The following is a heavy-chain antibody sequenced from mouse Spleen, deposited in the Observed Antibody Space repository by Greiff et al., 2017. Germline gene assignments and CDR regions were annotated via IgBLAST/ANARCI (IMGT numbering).Heavy chain of an antibody. D-gene: IGHD1-1*01. CDR2: IWSDGST. Sequence: QVQLKETGPGLVAPSQSLSITCTVSGFSLTTYGVHWVRQPPGKGLEWLVVIWSDGSTNYNSALKSRLSISKDNSKSQVFLKMNSLQTDDTAMYYCARQPLYYGSSHWYFDVWGAGTTVTVSS. J-gene: IGHJ1*02. CDR3: ARQPLYYGSSHWYFDV. CDR1: GFSLTTYG. V-gene: IGHV2-6*02.